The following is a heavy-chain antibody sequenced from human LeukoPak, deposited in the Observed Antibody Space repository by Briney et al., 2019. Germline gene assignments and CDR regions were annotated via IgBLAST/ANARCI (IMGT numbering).Heavy chain of an antibody. CDR3: ARGAVWWYFDL. Sequence: SETLSLTCTVSGGSISSYYWSWIRQPPGKGLEWIGYIYYSGSTNYNPSLRSRVTISVDTSKNQFSLKLSSVTAADTAVYYCARGAVWWYFDLWGRGTLVTVSS. CDR2: IYYSGST. CDR1: GGSISSYY. V-gene: IGHV4-59*01. D-gene: IGHD3-16*01. J-gene: IGHJ2*01.